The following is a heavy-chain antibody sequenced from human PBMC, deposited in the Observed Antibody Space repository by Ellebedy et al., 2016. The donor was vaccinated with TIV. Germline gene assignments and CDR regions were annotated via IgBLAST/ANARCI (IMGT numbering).Heavy chain of an antibody. CDR1: GYSFTSYW. V-gene: IGHV5-51*01. D-gene: IGHD4-23*01. Sequence: GESLKISXKGSGYSFTSYWIGWVRQMPGKGLEWMGIIYPGDSDTRYSPSFQGQVTISADKSISTAYLQWRSLKASDTAMYYCARHMRPAAYYGGIVYFDYWGQGTLVTVSS. CDR3: ARHMRPAAYYGGIVYFDY. CDR2: IYPGDSDT. J-gene: IGHJ4*02.